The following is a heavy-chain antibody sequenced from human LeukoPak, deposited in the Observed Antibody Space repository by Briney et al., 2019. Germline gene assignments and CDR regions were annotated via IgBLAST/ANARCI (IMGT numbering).Heavy chain of an antibody. CDR2: ISYDGSNR. CDR1: RFTFSSYG. Sequence: GGSLRLSCAASRFTFSSYGMHWVRQAPGKGLEWVAVISYDGSNRYYVDSVKGRFTISRDNSKNTLYLQMNSLRAEDTAVYYCVRERNNFWSGHHSIFDSWGQGTLVTVSS. V-gene: IGHV3-30*03. CDR3: VRERNNFWSGHHSIFDS. J-gene: IGHJ4*02. D-gene: IGHD3-3*01.